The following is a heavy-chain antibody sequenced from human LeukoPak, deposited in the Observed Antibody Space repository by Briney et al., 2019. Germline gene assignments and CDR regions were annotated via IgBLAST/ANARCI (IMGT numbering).Heavy chain of an antibody. V-gene: IGHV1-8*01. D-gene: IGHD1-26*01. CDR2: MNPNSGNT. CDR3: ASEKWVKREGVYYYYGITV. J-gene: IGHJ6*02. Sequence: GASVKVSCKASGYPFNTYDINWVRQATGPGIESLGSMNPNSGNTNCAQKFKGRVTMTRDTAMGTAYMELSSLTSEDTAVYYCASEKWVKREGVYYYYGITVWGQGTTVTVSS. CDR1: GYPFNTYD.